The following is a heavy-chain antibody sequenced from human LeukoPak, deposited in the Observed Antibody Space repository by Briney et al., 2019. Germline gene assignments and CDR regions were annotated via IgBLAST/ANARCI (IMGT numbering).Heavy chain of an antibody. CDR1: GFTFSSYV. V-gene: IGHV3-23*01. CDR2: ISGSGGST. J-gene: IGHJ4*02. CDR3: AKDLGLYDSSGYYFTSFDY. Sequence: GGSLRLSCETAGFTFSSYVMHWVRRTPGKGLEWVSAISGSGGSTYYADSVKGRFTISRDNSKNTLYLQMNSLRAEDTAVYYCAKDLGLYDSSGYYFTSFDYWGQGTLVTVSS. D-gene: IGHD3-22*01.